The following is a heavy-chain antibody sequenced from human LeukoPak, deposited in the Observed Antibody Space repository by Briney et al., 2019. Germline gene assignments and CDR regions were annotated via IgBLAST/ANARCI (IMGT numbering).Heavy chain of an antibody. D-gene: IGHD3-22*01. CDR2: ISSSGSTI. J-gene: IGHJ4*02. CDR3: ASGYSSQVADY. CDR1: GFTFSDYY. Sequence: GGSLRLSCAASGFTFSDYYMSWIRQAPGKGLEWVSYISSSGSTIYYPDSVKGRFTISRDNAKNSLYLQMNSLRAEDTAVYYCASGYSSQVADYWGQGTLVTVSS. V-gene: IGHV3-11*01.